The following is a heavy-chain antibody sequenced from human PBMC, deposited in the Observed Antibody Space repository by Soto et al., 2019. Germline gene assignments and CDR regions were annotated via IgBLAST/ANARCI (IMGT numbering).Heavy chain of an antibody. V-gene: IGHV3-23*01. J-gene: IGHJ6*02. CDR2: ISGSGGST. Sequence: VQLLESGGGLVQPGGSLRLSCAASGFTFTNHPMSWVRLAPGRGLEWVSSISGSGGSTWYADAVKGWLTISRHNSTYTLYLQTDSLRAEDTAVSYCATTNVDSERYLYGMGAWGHGTTATVSS. CDR1: GFTFTNHP. CDR3: ATTNVDSERYLYGMGA. D-gene: IGHD5-18*01.